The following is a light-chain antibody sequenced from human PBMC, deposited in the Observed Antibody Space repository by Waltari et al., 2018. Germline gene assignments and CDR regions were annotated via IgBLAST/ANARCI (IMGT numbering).Light chain of an antibody. CDR3: QTWDTAIHVL. V-gene: IGLV4-69*01. J-gene: IGLJ2*01. CDR1: SGHSTYG. Sequence: QVALTQSPSVSASLGASVRLTCNLTSGHSTYGIAGHQQQPPKGPRDLMKVNEDGSPFKGDGIPDRFSGSSSGTERYLTISSLQSEDEADYYCQTWDTAIHVLFGGGTKLTVL. CDR2: VNEDGSP.